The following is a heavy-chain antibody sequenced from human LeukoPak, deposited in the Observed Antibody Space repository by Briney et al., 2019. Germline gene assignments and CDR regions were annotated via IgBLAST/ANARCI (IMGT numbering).Heavy chain of an antibody. J-gene: IGHJ3*02. Sequence: PGGSLRLSCAASGFTFSSYAMHWVRQAPGKGLEYVSAISSNGGSTYYANSVKGRFTISRDNSKNTLCLQMGSLRAEDMAVYYCARWGYWDGAFDIWGQGTMVTVSS. CDR3: ARWGYWDGAFDI. V-gene: IGHV3-64*01. D-gene: IGHD2-8*02. CDR2: ISSNGGST. CDR1: GFTFSSYA.